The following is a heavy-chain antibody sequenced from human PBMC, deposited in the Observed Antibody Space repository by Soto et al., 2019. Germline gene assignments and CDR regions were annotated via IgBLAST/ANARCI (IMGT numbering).Heavy chain of an antibody. CDR2: ISYDGRNE. CDR1: GFTFSTYA. J-gene: IGHJ4*02. V-gene: IGHV3-30*03. CDR3: ATSPLQHFDMLTGFQY. Sequence: QVQVLESGGGVVQPGRSLRLSCAVSGFTFSTYAMHWVRQAPGKGLEWVALISYDGRNEYYGDSVKGRFTISRDNSKNTLYLQMNNLRAEDTALYHCATSPLQHFDMLTGFQYWGQGTLVTVSS. D-gene: IGHD3-9*01.